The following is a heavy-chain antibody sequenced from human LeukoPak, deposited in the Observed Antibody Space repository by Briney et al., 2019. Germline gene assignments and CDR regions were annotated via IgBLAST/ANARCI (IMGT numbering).Heavy chain of an antibody. V-gene: IGHV4-34*01. CDR1: GGSFSGYY. D-gene: IGHD3-10*01. J-gene: IGHJ6*02. CDR3: ANFGYYYGSGSYYYYGMDV. Sequence: SETLSLTCAVYGGSFSGYYWSWIRQPPGKGLEWIGEINHSGSTNYNPSLKSRVTISVDTSKNQFSLKLSSVTAADTAVYYCANFGYYYGSGSYYYYGMDVWGQGTTVTVSS. CDR2: INHSGST.